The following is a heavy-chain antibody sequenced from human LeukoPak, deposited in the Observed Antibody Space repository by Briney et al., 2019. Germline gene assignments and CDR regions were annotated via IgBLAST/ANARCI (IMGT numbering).Heavy chain of an antibody. V-gene: IGHV1-2*02. CDR3: ARDRARVDYDFHNWFDP. J-gene: IGHJ5*02. CDR2: INPNSGGT. D-gene: IGHD3-3*01. CDR1: GYTFTGYY. Sequence: ASVKVSRKASGYTFTGYYMHWVRQAPGQGLEWMGWINPNSGGTNYAQKFQGRVTMTRDTSISTAYMELSRLRSDDTAVYYCARDRARVDYDFHNWFDPWGQGTLVTVSS.